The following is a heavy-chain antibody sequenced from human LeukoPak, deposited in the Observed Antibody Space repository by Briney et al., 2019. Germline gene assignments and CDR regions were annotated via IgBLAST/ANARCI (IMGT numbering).Heavy chain of an antibody. Sequence: GSLRLSCAASGFTLRSYGMNWVRQAPGKGLEWVALLSYDESNEYYADSVQGRFTISRDNSKNTLYLQMNSLRAEDTAVYYCAKDSALLTGYPTYIDSWGQGTLVTVSS. CDR2: LSYDESNE. CDR3: AKDSALLTGYPTYIDS. J-gene: IGHJ4*02. V-gene: IGHV3-30*18. CDR1: GFTLRSYG. D-gene: IGHD3-9*01.